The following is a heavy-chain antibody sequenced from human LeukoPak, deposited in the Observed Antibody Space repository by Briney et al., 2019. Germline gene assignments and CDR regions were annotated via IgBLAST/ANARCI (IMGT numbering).Heavy chain of an antibody. J-gene: IGHJ4*02. D-gene: IGHD6-19*01. CDR1: VGSFSSYA. CDR3: ARDSSGWYMDY. Sequence: ASVKLSCKCSVGSFSSYAISWVRQAPGQGLEWMGRIIPILGIANYAQKFQGRVTITADKSTSTAYMELSSLKSEDTAVYYCARDSSGWYMDYWGQGTLVTVSS. V-gene: IGHV1-69*04. CDR2: IIPILGIA.